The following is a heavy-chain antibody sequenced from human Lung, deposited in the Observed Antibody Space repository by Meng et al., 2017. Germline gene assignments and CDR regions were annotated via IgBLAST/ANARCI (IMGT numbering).Heavy chain of an antibody. CDR3: ARDEDISAAGKLFSDY. D-gene: IGHD6-13*01. J-gene: IGHJ4*02. Sequence: QVQLVQSGAEVTKPGAPVKVSCKPSGYKFPDYWLHWVRRAPGQGLEWMGRIDPKSGDTHYAQRFQGRVTMTGDTSISTAYMELSGLRSDDTAMYYCARDEDISAAGKLFSDYWGQGTLVTVSS. V-gene: IGHV1-2*06. CDR2: IDPKSGDT. CDR1: GYKFPDYW.